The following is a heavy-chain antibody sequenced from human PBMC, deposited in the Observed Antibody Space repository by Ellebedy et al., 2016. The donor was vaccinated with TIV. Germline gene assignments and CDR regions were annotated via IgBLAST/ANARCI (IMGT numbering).Heavy chain of an antibody. CDR1: GFTVSSHY. D-gene: IGHD5-24*01. CDR3: AEMGVRVPDAFDI. J-gene: IGHJ3*02. Sequence: GESLKISCAASGFTVSSHYMGWVRQAPGKGLGWVSVFYSGGNTYYADSVKGRFIISRDNSENTLYLHMNSLRAEDTAVYYCAEMGVRVPDAFDIWGQGTMVTVSS. V-gene: IGHV3-66*01. CDR2: FYSGGNT.